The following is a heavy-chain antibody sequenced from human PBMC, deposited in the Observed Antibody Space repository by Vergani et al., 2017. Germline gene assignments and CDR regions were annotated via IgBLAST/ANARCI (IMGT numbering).Heavy chain of an antibody. V-gene: IGHV4-34*01. D-gene: IGHD6-13*01. CDR1: GGSLSGYY. CDR2: INHSGST. J-gene: IGHJ4*02. Sequence: QVQLQQWGAGLLKPSETLSLTCVVYGGSLSGYYWSWIRQPPGEGLEWIGEINHSGSTNYTPSLKSRVTISVDTSKNQYTLRLSSATAADTAGYYCARAAVLHSSWYDYWGQGTLDTVSS. CDR3: ARAAVLHSSWYDY.